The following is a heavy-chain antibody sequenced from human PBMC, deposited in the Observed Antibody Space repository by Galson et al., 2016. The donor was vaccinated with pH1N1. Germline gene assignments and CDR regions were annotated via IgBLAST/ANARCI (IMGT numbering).Heavy chain of an antibody. CDR3: ARMRYGDYSDWFDP. D-gene: IGHD4-17*01. CDR1: GFSLSTSGMC. Sequence: PALVKPTQTLTLTCTFSGFSLSTSGMCVSWIRQPPGKALEWLALIDWDDDKYYSTSLKTRLTISKDTSKNQVVLTMTSMDPVDTATYYCARMRYGDYSDWFDPWGQGTLVTVSS. V-gene: IGHV2-70*01. J-gene: IGHJ5*02. CDR2: IDWDDDK.